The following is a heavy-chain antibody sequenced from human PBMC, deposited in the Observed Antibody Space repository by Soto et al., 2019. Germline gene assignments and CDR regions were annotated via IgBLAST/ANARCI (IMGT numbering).Heavy chain of an antibody. J-gene: IGHJ6*02. CDR2: IYYSGST. Sequence: QVQLQESGPGLVKPSETLSLTCTVSGGSISSYYWSWIRQPPGKGLEWIGYIYYSGSTNYNPSLKSRVIISVDTSNNQFSLKLSSVTAADTAVYYCARVHGDYYCSMDVWGQGTTDTVSS. V-gene: IGHV4-59*01. CDR3: ARVHGDYYCSMDV. CDR1: GGSISSYY.